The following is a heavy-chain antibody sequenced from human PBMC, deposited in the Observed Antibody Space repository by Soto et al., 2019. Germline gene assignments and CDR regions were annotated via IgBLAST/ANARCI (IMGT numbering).Heavy chain of an antibody. Sequence: QVQLVESGGGLVKPGGSLRLSCAASGFTFSDYYMSWIRQAPGKGLEWVSYISNSGRTLYYADSMKGRFTISRDNARNSLFLHMNSLRSDGTAGYYCARDLVAVSGGVYSSSSGGYFFDFWGQGTLVTVSS. CDR2: ISNSGRTL. V-gene: IGHV3-11*01. CDR3: ARDLVAVSGGVYSSSSGGYFFDF. J-gene: IGHJ4*02. D-gene: IGHD6-6*01. CDR1: GFTFSDYY.